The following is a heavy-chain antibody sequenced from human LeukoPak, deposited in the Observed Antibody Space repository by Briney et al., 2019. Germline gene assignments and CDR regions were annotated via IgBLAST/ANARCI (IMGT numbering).Heavy chain of an antibody. CDR3: ARVGDSSGQDY. CDR2: ISGSGGST. J-gene: IGHJ4*02. CDR1: GFTFSSYA. Sequence: GGSLRLSCAASGFTFSSYAMSWVRQAPGKGLEWVSAISGSGGSTYYADSVKGRFTISRDNAKNSLYLQMNSLRAEDTAVYYCARVGDSSGQDYWGQGTLVTVSS. V-gene: IGHV3-23*01. D-gene: IGHD3-22*01.